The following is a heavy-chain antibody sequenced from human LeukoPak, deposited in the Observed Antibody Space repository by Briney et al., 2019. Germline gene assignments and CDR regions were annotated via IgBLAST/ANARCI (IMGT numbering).Heavy chain of an antibody. CDR1: GFTFSSYG. J-gene: IGHJ5*02. CDR2: ISYDGNHK. Sequence: GGSLRLSCAASGFTFSSYGIHWVRQAPGKGLEQVAVISYDGNHKYYADSVKGRFTISRDNSKNTLYLQMNSLRAEDTAVYYCAREGKGSWGQGTLVTVSS. CDR3: AREGKGS. V-gene: IGHV3-33*05.